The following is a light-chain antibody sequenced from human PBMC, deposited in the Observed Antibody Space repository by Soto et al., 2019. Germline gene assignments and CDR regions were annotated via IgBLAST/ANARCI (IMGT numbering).Light chain of an antibody. CDR3: QEYDGAPPVT. J-gene: IGKJ5*01. Sequence: EIVLTQSPDTLSLSPGERATLSCRASQSVRSERLAWYQQKPGQAPRLVIFDASTRATGIPERFSGSGSGTHFTLTITSLEPEDFAVYYCQEYDGAPPVTFGLGTRLVI. CDR2: DAS. V-gene: IGKV3-20*01. CDR1: QSVRSER.